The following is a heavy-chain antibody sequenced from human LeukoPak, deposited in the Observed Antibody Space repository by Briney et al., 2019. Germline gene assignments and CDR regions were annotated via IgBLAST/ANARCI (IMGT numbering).Heavy chain of an antibody. CDR2: IYYSGST. CDR1: GGSISSSSYY. V-gene: IGHV4-39*07. Sequence: SETLSLTCTVSGGSISSSSYYWGWIRQPPGKGLEWIGSIYYSGSTYYNPSLKSRVTISLDRSKNQFSLNQTSLPAADTAVYYCARGSFFDYWGRGTLVTVSS. D-gene: IGHD3-16*02. CDR3: ARGSFFDY. J-gene: IGHJ4*02.